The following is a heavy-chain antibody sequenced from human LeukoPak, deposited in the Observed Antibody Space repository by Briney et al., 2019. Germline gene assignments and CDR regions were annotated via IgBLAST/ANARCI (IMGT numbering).Heavy chain of an antibody. V-gene: IGHV4-4*07. J-gene: IGHJ4*02. CDR3: ARSADGDYGQPFDY. CDR1: GGSISSYY. D-gene: IGHD4-17*01. Sequence: KSSETLSLTCTVSGGSISSYYWSWIRQPAGKGLEWIGSIYYSGSTYYNPSLKSRVTISVDTSKNQFSLKLSSVTAADTAVYYCARSADGDYGQPFDYWGQGTLVTVSS. CDR2: IYYSGST.